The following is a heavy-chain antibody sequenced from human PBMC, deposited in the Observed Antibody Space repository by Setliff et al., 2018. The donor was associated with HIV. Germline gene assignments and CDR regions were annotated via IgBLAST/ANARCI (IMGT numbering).Heavy chain of an antibody. D-gene: IGHD6-13*01. Sequence: GGSLRLSCTVSGFSFDDYAVHWVRQPPGKGLEWVSGITWNSNNTGYADSVKGRFTISRDNAKKALYLQMNSLRAEDTAVYYCARAQPFDPWGQGTLVTVSS. V-gene: IGHV3-9*01. CDR1: GFSFDDYA. CDR2: ITWNSNNT. CDR3: ARAQPFDP. J-gene: IGHJ5*02.